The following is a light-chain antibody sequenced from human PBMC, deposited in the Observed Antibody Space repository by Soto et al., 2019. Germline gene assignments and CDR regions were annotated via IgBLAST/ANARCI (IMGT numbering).Light chain of an antibody. V-gene: IGLV4-69*01. CDR1: RGHSSYA. CDR3: QTWGTGIHVV. J-gene: IGLJ2*01. Sequence: QLVLTQSPSASASLGASVKLTCTLRRGHSSYAIAWHQQQPEKRPRYLMKLNSDGSHSKGGGIPDRFSGSSSGAERYLNISSLQSEDEADYYCQTWGTGIHVVFGGGTQLTV. CDR2: LNSDGSH.